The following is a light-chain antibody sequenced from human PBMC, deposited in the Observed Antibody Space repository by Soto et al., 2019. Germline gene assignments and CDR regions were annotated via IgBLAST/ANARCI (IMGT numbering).Light chain of an antibody. CDR3: QSYDSSLSGV. CDR1: SSNIGAGYD. V-gene: IGLV1-40*01. J-gene: IGLJ1*01. CDR2: GNS. Sequence: QSVLTQPPSVSGAPGQRVTISCTWSSSNIGAGYDVHWYQQLPGTAPKLLIYGNSNRPSGVPDRFSGSKSGTSASLAITGLQAEDEADYYCQSYDSSLSGVFGTGTKLTVL.